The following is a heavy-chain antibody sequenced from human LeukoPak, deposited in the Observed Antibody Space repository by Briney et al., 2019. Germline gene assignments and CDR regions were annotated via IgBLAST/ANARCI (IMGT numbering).Heavy chain of an antibody. D-gene: IGHD5-18*01. V-gene: IGHV3-21*01. CDR3: AGKNEYSYGSIFDY. CDR1: GSTFSSYS. Sequence: PGRSLRLSCAASGSTFSSYSMNWVRQAPGKGLEWVSCISSSSSYIYYADSVKGRFTISRDNAKNSLYLQMNSLRAEDTAVYYCAGKNEYSYGSIFDYWGQGTLVTVSS. CDR2: ISSSSSYI. J-gene: IGHJ4*02.